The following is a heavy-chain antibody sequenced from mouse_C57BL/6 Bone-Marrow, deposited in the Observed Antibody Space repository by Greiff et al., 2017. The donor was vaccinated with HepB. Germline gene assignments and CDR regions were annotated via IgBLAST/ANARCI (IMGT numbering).Heavy chain of an antibody. CDR1: GYSFTGYY. CDR2: INPSTGGT. D-gene: IGHD3-2*02. V-gene: IGHV1-42*01. Sequence: EVKLQESGPELVKPGASVKISCKASGYSFTGYYMNWVKQSPEKSLEWIGEINPSTGGTTYNQKFKAKATLTVDKSSSTAYMQLKSLTSEDSAVYYCAREGDQTAQARGDYWGQGTTLTVSS. J-gene: IGHJ2*01. CDR3: AREGDQTAQARGDY.